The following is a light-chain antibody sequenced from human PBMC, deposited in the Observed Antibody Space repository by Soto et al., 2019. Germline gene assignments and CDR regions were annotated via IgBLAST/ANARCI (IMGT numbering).Light chain of an antibody. CDR3: QQYGDSPPT. Sequence: IVFTQSPGTLSLSPGERATLSCRASQSVSSAFFAWYQQKPGQPLRLLIYAAASRATGIPDRFSGSGSATDFTLTISRLEPEDFAVYYCQQYGDSPPTFGRGTK. CDR1: QSVSSAF. CDR2: AAA. V-gene: IGKV3-20*01. J-gene: IGKJ2*01.